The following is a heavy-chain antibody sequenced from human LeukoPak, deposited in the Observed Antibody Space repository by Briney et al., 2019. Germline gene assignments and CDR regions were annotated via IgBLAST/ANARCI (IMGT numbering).Heavy chain of an antibody. CDR3: ARGSRSRIVGATTNSDY. CDR2: INPSGGST. D-gene: IGHD1-26*01. J-gene: IGHJ4*02. Sequence: ASVKVSCKASGYTFTSYYMHWVRQAPGQGLEWMGIINPSGGSTSYAQKFQGRVTMTRDTSTSTVYMELSSLRSEDTAVYYCARGSRSRIVGATTNSDYWGQGTLVTVSS. V-gene: IGHV1-46*01. CDR1: GYTFTSYY.